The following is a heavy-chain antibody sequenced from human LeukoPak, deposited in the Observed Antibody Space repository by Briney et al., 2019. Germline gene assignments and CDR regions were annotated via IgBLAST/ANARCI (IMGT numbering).Heavy chain of an antibody. CDR1: GGSFSGYY. V-gene: IGHV4-34*01. CDR2: INHSGST. D-gene: IGHD4-17*01. Sequence: SETLSLTCAVYGGSFSGYYWSWIRQPPGKGLEWIGEINHSGSTNYNPSLKSRVTISVDTSKNQFSLKLSSVTAADTAVYYCARGVSTVTTEVYYFDYWGQGTTVTVSS. CDR3: ARGVSTVTTEVYYFDY. J-gene: IGHJ4*03.